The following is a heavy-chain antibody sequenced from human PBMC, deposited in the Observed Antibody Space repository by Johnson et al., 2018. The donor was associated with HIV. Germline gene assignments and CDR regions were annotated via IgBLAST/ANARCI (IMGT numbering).Heavy chain of an antibody. D-gene: IGHD6-19*01. CDR1: GFTFSSYD. Sequence: QVQLVESGGGVVQPGRSLRLSCAASGFTFSSYDMHWVRQAPGKGLEWVAVISYDGSNKYYADSVKGRFTISRDNSKNTLYLQMNSLRAEDTAVYYCARDQKSGWPQSQDAFDIWGQGTMVTVSS. V-gene: IGHV3-30*03. CDR2: ISYDGSNK. J-gene: IGHJ3*02. CDR3: ARDQKSGWPQSQDAFDI.